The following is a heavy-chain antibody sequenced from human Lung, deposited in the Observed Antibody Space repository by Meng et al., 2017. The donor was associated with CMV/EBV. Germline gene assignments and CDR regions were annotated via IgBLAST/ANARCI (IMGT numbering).Heavy chain of an antibody. CDR3: TRVKNGIAGQTTFDN. Sequence: GESLKISCAASGFFFSDHYIDWGRKAPGKGLEWVGRIRNRAKKYTTEYAQSVKGRFTTPRDDSKNSEYLHMNSLKTEDTALYYCTRVKNGIAGQTTFDNWGQGTPVTVSS. J-gene: IGHJ4*02. D-gene: IGHD1-26*01. CDR1: GFFFSDHY. CDR2: IRNRAKKYTT. V-gene: IGHV3-72*01.